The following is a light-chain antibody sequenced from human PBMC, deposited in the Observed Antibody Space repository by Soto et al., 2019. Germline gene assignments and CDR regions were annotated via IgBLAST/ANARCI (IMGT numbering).Light chain of an antibody. V-gene: IGKV1-39*01. CDR3: QQSYTTRIT. J-gene: IGKJ4*01. CDR2: AAS. CDR1: QSISGY. Sequence: DIVLTQSPAPLSVSLGDRVTITCRASQSISGYLNWFQQKPGKAPELLIYAASYLGNGVPSRFSGSGSGTYFTLTISSLQPDDLATYYCQQSYTTRITFGGGTKLDIK.